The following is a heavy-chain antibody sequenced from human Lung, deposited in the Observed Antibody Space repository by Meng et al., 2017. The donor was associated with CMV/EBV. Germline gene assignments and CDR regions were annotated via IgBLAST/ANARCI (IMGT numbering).Heavy chain of an antibody. CDR2: IITLFGTP. CDR3: ARSLMTTVTTLGY. J-gene: IGHJ4*02. CDR1: GGTYSSYG. Sequence: SXXVSXKASGGTYSSYGISWLRQAPGQGLEWMGGIITLFGTPNYAQRFQGRVTITTDESTCTTYMELRSLRSEDPYVYYCARSLMTTVTTLGYWGQGTLVTVSS. D-gene: IGHD4-17*01. V-gene: IGHV1-69*05.